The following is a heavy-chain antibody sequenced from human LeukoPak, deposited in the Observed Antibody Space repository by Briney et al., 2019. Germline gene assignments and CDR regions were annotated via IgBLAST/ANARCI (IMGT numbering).Heavy chain of an antibody. CDR2: VHYSGST. Sequence: SETLSLTCTVSGGSINSSTYYWGWIRQPPGKGLEWIGSVHYSGSTYYNPSLKSRLTISVDTSKNQFSLKLSSVTAADTAVYYCARRHWTPVPAAISWFDPWGQGTLVTVSS. D-gene: IGHD2-2*02. V-gene: IGHV4-39*07. CDR3: ARRHWTPVPAAISWFDP. J-gene: IGHJ5*02. CDR1: GGSINSSTYY.